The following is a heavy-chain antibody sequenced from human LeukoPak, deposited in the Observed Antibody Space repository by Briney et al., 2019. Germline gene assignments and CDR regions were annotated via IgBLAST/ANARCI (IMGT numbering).Heavy chain of an antibody. D-gene: IGHD2-15*01. J-gene: IGHJ4*02. CDR1: GFAFSSFA. Sequence: KAGGSLRLPCAASGFAFSSFAMSWVRQAPGKGLEWVSTISGGDISTYYADSVKGRFTISRDNSKNTLYLQMNSLRAEDTAIYYCAKSGLNRFDYWGQGTLVTVSS. CDR2: ISGGDIST. CDR3: AKSGLNRFDY. V-gene: IGHV3-23*01.